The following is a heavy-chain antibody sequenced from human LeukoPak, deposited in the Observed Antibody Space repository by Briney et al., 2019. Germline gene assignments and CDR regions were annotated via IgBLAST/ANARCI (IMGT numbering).Heavy chain of an antibody. J-gene: IGHJ3*02. V-gene: IGHV3-30*14. D-gene: IGHD6-19*01. CDR1: GFTFSSYA. CDR2: ISYDGSNK. CDR3: ARRRSGWYAFDI. Sequence: GRSLRLSCAASGFTFSSYAMHWVRQAPGKGLEWVAVISYDGSNKYYADSVKGRFTISRDNSKNTLYLQMNSLRAEDTAVYYCARRRSGWYAFDIRGQGTMVTVSS.